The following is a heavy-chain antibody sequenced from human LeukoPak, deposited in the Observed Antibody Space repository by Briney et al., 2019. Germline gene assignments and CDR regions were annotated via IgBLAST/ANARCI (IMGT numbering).Heavy chain of an antibody. CDR3: ARHAGGISATGTRPFDY. V-gene: IGHV4-39*01. Sequence: SETLSLTCTVSGASFSSSTYYWGWIRQPPGKGLEWIGSIYYSGSTYYNPSLKSRVTMSVDTSKNQFSLKLSSVTAADTAAYYCARHAGGISATGTRPFDYWGQGTLVTVSS. J-gene: IGHJ4*02. CDR1: GASFSSSTYY. CDR2: IYYSGST. D-gene: IGHD6-13*01.